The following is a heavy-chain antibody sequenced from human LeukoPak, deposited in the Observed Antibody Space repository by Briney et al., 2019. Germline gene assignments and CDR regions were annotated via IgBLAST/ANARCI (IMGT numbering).Heavy chain of an antibody. CDR3: ARVPIRDCGGDCFLLDAFDI. Sequence: SETLSLTCTVSGGSISSSSYYWGWIRQPPGKGLEWIGSIYYSGSTYYNPSLKSRVTISVDTPKNQFSLKLSSVTAADTAVYYCARVPIRDCGGDCFLLDAFDIWGQGTMVTVSS. J-gene: IGHJ3*02. CDR2: IYYSGST. CDR1: GGSISSSSYY. D-gene: IGHD2-21*02. V-gene: IGHV4-39*01.